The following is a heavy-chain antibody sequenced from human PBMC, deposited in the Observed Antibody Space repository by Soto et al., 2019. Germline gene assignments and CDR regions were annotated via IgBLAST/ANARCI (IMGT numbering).Heavy chain of an antibody. CDR1: GGSISSSSYY. V-gene: IGHV4-39*01. CDR2: IYYSGST. CDR3: ASPYCSSTSCFEYFQH. J-gene: IGHJ1*01. Sequence: SETLSLTCTVSGGSISSSSYYWGWIRQPPGKGLEWIGSIYYSGSTYYNPSLKSRVTISVDTSKNQFSLKLSSVTAADTAVYYCASPYCSSTSCFEYFQHWGQGTLVTVS. D-gene: IGHD2-2*01.